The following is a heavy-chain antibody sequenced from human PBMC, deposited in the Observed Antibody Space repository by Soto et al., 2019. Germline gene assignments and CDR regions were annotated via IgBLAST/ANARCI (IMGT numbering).Heavy chain of an antibody. CDR3: AKDLRIAVAVPVHY. CDR2: ISGSGDGT. V-gene: IGHV3-23*01. Sequence: PVGSLRLSCPASGFTFSSFALSWVRQAPGKGLEWVSAISGSGDGTDYADSVKGRFTISRDNSKNTLYLQMNSLRAEDTAVYYCAKDLRIAVAVPVHYWGQGTLVTVSS. J-gene: IGHJ4*02. D-gene: IGHD6-19*01. CDR1: GFTFSSFA.